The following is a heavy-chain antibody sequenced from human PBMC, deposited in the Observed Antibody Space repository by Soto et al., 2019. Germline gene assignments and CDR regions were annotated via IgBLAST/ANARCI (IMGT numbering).Heavy chain of an antibody. CDR1: GYTFTSYG. Sequence: ASVKVSCKASGYTFTSYGISWVRQAPGQGLEWMGWISAYNGNTNYAQKLQGRVTMTTDTSTSTAYMELRSLRSDDTAVYYCARQDSVVVTAIGLDYWGQGTLVTVSS. D-gene: IGHD2-21*02. CDR2: ISAYNGNT. V-gene: IGHV1-18*01. CDR3: ARQDSVVVTAIGLDY. J-gene: IGHJ4*02.